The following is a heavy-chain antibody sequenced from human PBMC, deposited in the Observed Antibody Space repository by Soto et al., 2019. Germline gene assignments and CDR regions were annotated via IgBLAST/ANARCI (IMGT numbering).Heavy chain of an antibody. CDR1: GGSFSGYY. CDR2: INHSGST. J-gene: IGHJ4*02. Sequence: QVQLQQWGAGLLKPSETLSLTCAVYGGSFSGYYWSWIRQPPGKGLEWIGEINHSGSTNYNPSLKSRVTISVDTSKNQFSLKLSSVTAADTAVYYCARFNLAARPADYWGQGTLVTGSS. CDR3: ARFNLAARPADY. V-gene: IGHV4-34*01. D-gene: IGHD6-6*01.